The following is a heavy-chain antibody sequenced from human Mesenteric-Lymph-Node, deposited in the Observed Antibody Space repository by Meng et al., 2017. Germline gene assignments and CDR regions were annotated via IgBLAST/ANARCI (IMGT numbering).Heavy chain of an antibody. V-gene: IGHV4-61*02. CDR1: GGSISSGSYY. Sequence: QVRLQGSGPGLVKPSQPLSLTCTVSGGSISSGSYYWSWIRQPAGKGLEWIGRIYTSGSTNYNPSLKSRVDISVDKSKNQFYLSLFSVTAADTAVYYCGRDQGRELINHWGQGTLVTVSS. CDR2: IYTSGST. CDR3: GRDQGRELINH. J-gene: IGHJ4*02. D-gene: IGHD1-7*01.